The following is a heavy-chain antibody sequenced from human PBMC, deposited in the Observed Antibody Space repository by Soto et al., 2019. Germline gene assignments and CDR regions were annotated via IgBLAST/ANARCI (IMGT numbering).Heavy chain of an antibody. CDR1: GFTFSSYA. CDR2: ISYDGSNK. J-gene: IGHJ6*02. CDR3: ARDRATKYCSGGSCYRSGMDV. V-gene: IGHV3-30-3*01. Sequence: QVKLVESGGGVVQPGRSLRLSCAASGFTFSSYAMHWVRQAPGKGLEWVAVISYDGSNKYYADSVKGRFTISRDNSKNTLYLQMNSLRAEDTAVYYCARDRATKYCSGGSCYRSGMDVWGQGTTVTVSS. D-gene: IGHD2-15*01.